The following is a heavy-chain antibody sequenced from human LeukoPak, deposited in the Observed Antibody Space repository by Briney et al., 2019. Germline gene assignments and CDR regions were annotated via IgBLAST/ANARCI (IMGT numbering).Heavy chain of an antibody. D-gene: IGHD3-22*01. CDR3: AKDLSSAITSALVLDV. CDR2: INSDGSST. V-gene: IGHV3-74*01. CDR1: GFTFSSYW. Sequence: GGSLRLSCAASGFTFSSYWMHWVRQAPGKGLVWVSRINSDGSSTSYADSVKGRFTISRDNVKNVLYLQMNSLRPEDTALYYCAKDLSSAITSALVLDVWGQGTTVIVS. J-gene: IGHJ6*02.